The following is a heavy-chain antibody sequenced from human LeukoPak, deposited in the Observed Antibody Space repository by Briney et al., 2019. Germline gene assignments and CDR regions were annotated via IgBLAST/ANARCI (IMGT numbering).Heavy chain of an antibody. D-gene: IGHD1-14*01. Sequence: GGPLRLSCAASGFTFSSYSMNWVRQAPGKGLEWISYISGSSSTIYYADSVKGRFTISRDNAKNSLYLQMNSLRAEDTAVYFCARDLVVTTRDYWGQGTLVTVSS. CDR1: GFTFSSYS. CDR2: ISGSSSTI. CDR3: ARDLVVTTRDY. J-gene: IGHJ4*02. V-gene: IGHV3-48*01.